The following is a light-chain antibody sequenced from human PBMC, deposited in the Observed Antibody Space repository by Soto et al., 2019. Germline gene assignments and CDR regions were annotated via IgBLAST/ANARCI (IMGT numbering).Light chain of an antibody. J-gene: IGKJ1*01. CDR2: AAS. V-gene: IGKV1-39*01. Sequence: DIQMTRSASSLSASLGCIVTITCVASHSISSYLNWYQQKPGKAPKLLIYAASSLQSGVPSRFSGSGSGTDFTLTISSLQPEDFATYYCQQSYSTPWGFGQGTKVDIK. CDR3: QQSYSTPWG. CDR1: HSISSY.